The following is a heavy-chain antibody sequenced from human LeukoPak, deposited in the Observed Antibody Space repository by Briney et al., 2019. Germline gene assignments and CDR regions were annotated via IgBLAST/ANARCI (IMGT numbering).Heavy chain of an antibody. Sequence: GGSLRLSCAASGFTFSSYAMRWVRQAPGKVVEWVSAISGSGGSTYYADSVMRRFTICRDNSKNTLYLQMNSLRAEDTAVYYCARDGYNPSPYSYYFDYWGQGTLVTVSS. V-gene: IGHV3-23*01. J-gene: IGHJ4*02. D-gene: IGHD5-24*01. CDR2: ISGSGGST. CDR1: GFTFSSYA. CDR3: ARDGYNPSPYSYYFDY.